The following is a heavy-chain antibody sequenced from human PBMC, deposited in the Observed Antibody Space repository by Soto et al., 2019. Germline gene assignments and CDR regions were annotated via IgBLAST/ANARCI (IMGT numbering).Heavy chain of an antibody. CDR3: TTIAGIAVAGTGDYYYGMDV. CDR1: GFTFSNAW. V-gene: IGHV3-15*01. D-gene: IGHD6-19*01. CDR2: IKSKTDGGTT. Sequence: GGSLRLSCAASGFTFSNAWMSWVRQAPGKGLEWVGRIKSKTDGGTTDYAAPVKGRFTISRDDSKNTLYLQMNSLKTEDTAVYYCTTIAGIAVAGTGDYYYGMDVWGQGTTVTVSS. J-gene: IGHJ6*02.